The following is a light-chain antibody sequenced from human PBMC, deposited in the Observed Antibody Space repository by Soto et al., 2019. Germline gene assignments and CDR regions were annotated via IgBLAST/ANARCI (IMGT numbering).Light chain of an antibody. J-gene: IGKJ1*01. CDR1: QSISIN. CDR3: QQFRNWPWT. V-gene: IGKV3D-15*01. Sequence: EIVLTQSPGTLSVSPGDRVTLSCRASQSISINLAWYQHKPGQAPRPLIHAGSTRATGIPARISGSGSETEFTLTISSLQSEDFAVYYCQQFRNWPWTFGQGTKVDIK. CDR2: AGS.